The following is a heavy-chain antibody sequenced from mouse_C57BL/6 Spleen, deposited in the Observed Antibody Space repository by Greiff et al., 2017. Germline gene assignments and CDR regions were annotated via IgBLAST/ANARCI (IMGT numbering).Heavy chain of an antibody. D-gene: IGHD2-3*01. V-gene: IGHV5-17*01. CDR3: ARVYDGYYRYFDV. Sequence: DVHLVESGGGLVKPGGSLKLSCAASGFTFSDYGMHWVRQAPEKGLEWVAYISSGSSTIYYADTVKGRFTISRDNAKNTLFLQMTSLRSEDTDMYYCARVYDGYYRYFDVWGTGTTVTVSS. CDR1: GFTFSDYG. CDR2: ISSGSSTI. J-gene: IGHJ1*03.